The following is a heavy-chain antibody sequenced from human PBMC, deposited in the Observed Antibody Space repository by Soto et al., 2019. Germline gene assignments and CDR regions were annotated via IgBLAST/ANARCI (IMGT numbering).Heavy chain of an antibody. CDR3: ARDSAGWFGNLVNYFDY. CDR1: GYSFTSYW. CDR2: IDPSDSYT. V-gene: IGHV5-10-1*04. D-gene: IGHD3-10*01. Sequence: GESLKISCKGSGYSFTSYWISWVRQMPGKGLEWMGRIDPSDSYTNYSPSFQGRFTISRDNSKNTLYLQMNCLRPEDTAVYYCARDSAGWFGNLVNYFDYWGQGTLVTVSS. J-gene: IGHJ4*02.